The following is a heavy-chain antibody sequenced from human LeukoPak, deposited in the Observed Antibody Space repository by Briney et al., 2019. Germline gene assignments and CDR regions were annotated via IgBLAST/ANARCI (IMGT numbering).Heavy chain of an antibody. Sequence: SETLSLTCTVSGYSISSGYYWGWIRQPPGQGLEWIGSIYHSGSTYYNPSLKSRVTISVDTSKNQFSLKLSSVTAADTAVYYCARRLRITGTKYFDYWGQGTLVTVSS. CDR2: IYHSGST. D-gene: IGHD1-20*01. CDR3: ARRLRITGTKYFDY. CDR1: GYSISSGYY. V-gene: IGHV4-38-2*02. J-gene: IGHJ4*02.